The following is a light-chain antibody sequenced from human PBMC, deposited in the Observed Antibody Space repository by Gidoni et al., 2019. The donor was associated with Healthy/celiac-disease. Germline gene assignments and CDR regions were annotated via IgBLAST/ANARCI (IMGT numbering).Light chain of an antibody. J-gene: IGLJ2*01. V-gene: IGLV2-23*01. CDR2: EGS. CDR1: SSDGGSYNL. CDR3: CSYAGSSIVV. Sequence: QSALTQPASVSGYPGQSITISCTGTSSDGGSYNLVSWYQQHPGNAPKLMLYEGSKRPSGVSNRFSGSKSGNTASLTISGLQAEDEADYYCCSYAGSSIVVFGGGTKLTVL.